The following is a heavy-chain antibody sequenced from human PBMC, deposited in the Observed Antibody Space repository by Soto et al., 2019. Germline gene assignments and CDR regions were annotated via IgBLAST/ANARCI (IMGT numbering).Heavy chain of an antibody. CDR1: GFTFRNYG. CDR2: ISYGGSNK. D-gene: IGHD2-2*01. V-gene: IGHV3-30*18. CDR3: AKDNCISTSCYRLYNWFDP. J-gene: IGHJ5*02. Sequence: GSLRLSCAASGFTFRNYGMNWVRQAPGKGLEWVAVISYGGSNKYYADSVKGRFTTSRDNSKNTLYLQMNNLRAEDTAVYYCAKDNCISTSCYRLYNWFDPWGQGTLVTVSS.